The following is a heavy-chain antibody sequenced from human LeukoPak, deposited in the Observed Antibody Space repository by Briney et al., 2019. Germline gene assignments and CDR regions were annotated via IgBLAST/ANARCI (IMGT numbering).Heavy chain of an antibody. V-gene: IGHV4-39*01. CDR2: IYYSGST. CDR3: GRLFYDFWSGHYYYYMDV. CDR1: GGSIRSNSYY. J-gene: IGHJ6*03. Sequence: SETLSLTCTVSGGSIRSNSYYWGWIRQPPGKGLEWIGSIYYSGSTYYNPSLKSRVTISVDTSKNQFSLKLSSVTAADTAVYYCGRLFYDFWSGHYYYYMDVWGKGTTVTVSS. D-gene: IGHD3-3*01.